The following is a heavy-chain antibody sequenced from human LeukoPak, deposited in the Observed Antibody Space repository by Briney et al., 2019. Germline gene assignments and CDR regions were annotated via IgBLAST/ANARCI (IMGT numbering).Heavy chain of an antibody. CDR1: GFTFRSYW. CDR3: ARGGQAGTGDL. D-gene: IGHD3-10*01. V-gene: IGHV3-7*01. Sequence: PGGSLRPSCAASGFTFRSYWMTWFRQSPGKGLEGVANIKQDGSETYHVDSVKGRFTISRDNAKDSLYLEMKSLRAEDTAVYYCARGGQAGTGDLWGQGTLVTVSS. CDR2: IKQDGSET. J-gene: IGHJ5*02.